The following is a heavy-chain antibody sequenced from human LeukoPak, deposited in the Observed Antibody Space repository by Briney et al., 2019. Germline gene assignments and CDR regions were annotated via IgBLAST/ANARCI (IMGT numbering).Heavy chain of an antibody. CDR1: GGSISSYY. J-gene: IGHJ4*02. Sequence: SETLSLTCTVSGGSISSYYWSWIRQPPGKGLEWIGYIYYSGSTNYNPSLKSRVTISVDTSKNQFSLKLSSVTAADTAVYYCARVNARAFFDYWGQGTLVTVSS. D-gene: IGHD1-1*01. CDR3: ARVNARAFFDY. CDR2: IYYSGST. V-gene: IGHV4-59*01.